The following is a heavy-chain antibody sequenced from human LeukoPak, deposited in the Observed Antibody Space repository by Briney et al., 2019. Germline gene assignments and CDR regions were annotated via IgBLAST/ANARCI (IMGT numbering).Heavy chain of an antibody. CDR2: INPNSGGT. V-gene: IGHV1-2*02. J-gene: IGHJ4*02. Sequence: GASVKVSCKASGYTFTGYYMHWVRQAPGQGLEWMGWINPNSGGTNYAQKFQGRVTMTRDTSISTAYMELSRLRSDDTAVYYCAREGVLLDNYSGYDSWFDYWGQGTLVTVSS. CDR1: GYTFTGYY. CDR3: AREGVLLDNYSGYDSWFDY. D-gene: IGHD5-12*01.